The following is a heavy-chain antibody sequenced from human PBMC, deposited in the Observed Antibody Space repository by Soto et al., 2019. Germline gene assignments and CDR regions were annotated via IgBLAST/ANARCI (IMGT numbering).Heavy chain of an antibody. J-gene: IGHJ1*01. CDR3: ARPGYSSNHHDN. Sequence: SETLCHTCSVAEGYISGYDGRWILQPPGKGLEWIGYIYYSGSTNYNPSLKSRVTISVDTSKNQFSLKLSSVTTADTAVYYCARPGYSSNHHDNCGQGTFLTVSS. CDR2: IYYSGST. D-gene: IGHD6-13*01. V-gene: IGHV4-59*01. CDR1: EGYISGYD.